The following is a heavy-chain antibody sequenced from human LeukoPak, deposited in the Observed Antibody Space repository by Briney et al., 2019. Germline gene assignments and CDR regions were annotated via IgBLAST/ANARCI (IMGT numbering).Heavy chain of an antibody. CDR3: ARDRSTPYGMDV. Sequence: GGSLRLSCAASGFTFSSYAMHWVRQAPGKGLEWVAVISYDGSNKYYADSVKGRFTISRDNSKNTLYLQMNSLRAEDTAVYYCARDRSTPYGMDVWGQGTTVTVSS. CDR2: ISYDGSNK. J-gene: IGHJ6*02. CDR1: GFTFSSYA. V-gene: IGHV3-30-3*01. D-gene: IGHD2-2*01.